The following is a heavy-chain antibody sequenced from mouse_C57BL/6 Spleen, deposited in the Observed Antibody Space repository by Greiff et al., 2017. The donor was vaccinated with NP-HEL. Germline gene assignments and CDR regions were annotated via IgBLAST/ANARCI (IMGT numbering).Heavy chain of an antibody. CDR3: ARLLTTVVAPYFDY. D-gene: IGHD1-1*01. J-gene: IGHJ2*01. CDR1: GYTFTSYG. CDR2: IYPRSGNT. V-gene: IGHV1-81*01. Sequence: QVQLKESGAELARPGASVKLSCKASGYTFTSYGISWVKQRTGQGLEWIGEIYPRSGNTYYNEKFKGKATLTADKSSSTAYMELRSLTSEDSAVYFCARLLTTVVAPYFDYWGQGTTLTVSS.